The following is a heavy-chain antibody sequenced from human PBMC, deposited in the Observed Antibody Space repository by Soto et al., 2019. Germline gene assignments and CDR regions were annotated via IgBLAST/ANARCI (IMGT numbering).Heavy chain of an antibody. CDR3: GRDGGPIYCSSTSCYGEGGLKDV. Sequence: QVQLVQSGAEVKKPGSSVKVSCKASGGTFSSYAISWVRQAPGQGLEWMGGIIPIFGTANYAQKFQGRVTITADESTSTAYMELSSLRSEDTAVYYCGRDGGPIYCSSTSCYGEGGLKDVWGQGTTVTVSS. J-gene: IGHJ6*02. D-gene: IGHD2-2*01. CDR1: GGTFSSYA. V-gene: IGHV1-69*01. CDR2: IIPIFGTA.